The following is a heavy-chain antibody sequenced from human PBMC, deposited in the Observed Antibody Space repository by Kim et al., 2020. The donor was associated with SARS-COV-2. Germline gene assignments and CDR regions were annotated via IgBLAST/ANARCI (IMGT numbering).Heavy chain of an antibody. CDR3: ARASYYYDSSGYYQTFDY. CDR1: GGSISSGGYY. D-gene: IGHD3-22*01. CDR2: IYYSGST. J-gene: IGHJ4*02. Sequence: SETLSLTCTVSGGSISSGGYYWSWIRQHPGKGLEWIGYIYYSGSTYYNPSLKSRVTISVDTSKNQFSLKLSSVTAADTAVYYCARASYYYDSSGYYQTFDYWGQGTLVTVSS. V-gene: IGHV4-31*03.